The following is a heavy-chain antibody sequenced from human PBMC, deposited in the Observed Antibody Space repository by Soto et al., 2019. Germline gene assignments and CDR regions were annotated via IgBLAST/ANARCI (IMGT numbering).Heavy chain of an antibody. J-gene: IGHJ4*02. CDR2: MTYDGNNE. CDR1: GFAFSSYT. Sequence: QVQLVESGGGVVQPGRSLRLSCAVSGFAFSSYTLHWVRQAPGKGLEWVALMTYDGNNEYYADSVRGRFTISRDNSKNMVYLQMNSLRAEDTAVYYCASRSVSGYSNGEGFDYWGLGTLVTVSS. V-gene: IGHV3-30-3*01. CDR3: ASRSVSGYSNGEGFDY. D-gene: IGHD5-18*01.